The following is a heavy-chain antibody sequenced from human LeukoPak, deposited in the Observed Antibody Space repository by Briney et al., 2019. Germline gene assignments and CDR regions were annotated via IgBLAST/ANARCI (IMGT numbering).Heavy chain of an antibody. V-gene: IGHV3-23*01. CDR2: ITGSGGST. CDR3: ARSLGYCSSTSCQKGLY. D-gene: IGHD2-2*01. CDR1: GFTFSSHA. Sequence: PGGSLRLSCAASGFTFSSHAMGWVRQAPGKGLEWVSSITGSGGSTYYGDSVKGRFTISRDNSKNTLYLQMNSLRAEDTAVYYCARSLGYCSSTSCQKGLYWGQGTLVTVSS. J-gene: IGHJ4*02.